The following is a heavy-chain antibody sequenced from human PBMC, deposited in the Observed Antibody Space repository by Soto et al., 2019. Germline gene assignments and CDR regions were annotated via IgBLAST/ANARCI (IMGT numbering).Heavy chain of an antibody. CDR2: IYHSGST. CDR1: GNSISTTNW. Sequence: SETLSLTCVVSGNSISTTNWWSWVRQSPGKGLEWIGEIYHSGSTNYNPSLKSRVTISVDKSKDQFSLKLSSVTAADTAVYYCARDVGYHYDGSPSGQFDFWGQGTLVTVSS. J-gene: IGHJ4*02. D-gene: IGHD3-22*01. V-gene: IGHV4-4*02. CDR3: ARDVGYHYDGSPSGQFDF.